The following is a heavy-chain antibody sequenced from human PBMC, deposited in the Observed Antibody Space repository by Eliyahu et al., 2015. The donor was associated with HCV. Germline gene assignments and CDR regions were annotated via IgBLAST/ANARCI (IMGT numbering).Heavy chain of an antibody. J-gene: IGHJ5*02. CDR1: GGSISNSF. Sequence: QVQLQESGPGLVKPSETLSLTCTVSGGSISNSFCTWXRQPAGQGLEWIGRIYASGSTNYNPSLKSRVTMSVDTSKSQFSLKLSSVTAADTAVYYCARVTSYFYESSEGWFDPWGQGTLVTVSS. CDR3: ARVTSYFYESSEGWFDP. D-gene: IGHD3-22*01. CDR2: IYASGST. V-gene: IGHV4-4*07.